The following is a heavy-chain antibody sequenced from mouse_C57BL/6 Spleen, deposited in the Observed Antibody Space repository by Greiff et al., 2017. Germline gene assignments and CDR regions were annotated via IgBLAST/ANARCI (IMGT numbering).Heavy chain of an antibody. V-gene: IGHV1-53*01. CDR2: INPSNGGT. J-gene: IGHJ1*03. Sequence: QVQLQQPGTELVKPGASVKLSCKASGYTFTSYWMHWVKQRPGQGLEWIGNINPSNGGTNYTEKFKSKATLTVDKSSSTAYMQLSSLTSEDSAVYYCARSPSYYSNYDWYFDVWGIGTTVTVSS. CDR1: GYTFTSYW. D-gene: IGHD2-5*01. CDR3: ARSPSYYSNYDWYFDV.